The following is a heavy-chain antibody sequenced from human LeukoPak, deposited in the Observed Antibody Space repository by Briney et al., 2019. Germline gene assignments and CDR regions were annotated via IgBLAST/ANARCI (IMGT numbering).Heavy chain of an antibody. CDR1: GFTFSSFW. Sequence: PGGPLRLSCAASGFTFSSFWMSWVRQAPGKGLEWVAKIKQDGSEKYYVDSVKGRFTISRDNAKNSLYLQMNSLRAEDTAVYYWARGGYNFDYWGQGTLVPVSS. V-gene: IGHV3-7*01. CDR3: ARGGYNFDY. CDR2: IKQDGSEK. J-gene: IGHJ4*02. D-gene: IGHD5-18*01.